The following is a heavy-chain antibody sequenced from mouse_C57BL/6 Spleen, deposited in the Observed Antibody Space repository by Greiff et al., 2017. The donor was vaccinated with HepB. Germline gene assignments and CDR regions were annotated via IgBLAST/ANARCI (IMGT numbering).Heavy chain of an antibody. CDR1: GYAFTNYL. CDR3: ARGGRGGSSFAY. V-gene: IGHV1-54*01. CDR2: INPGSGGT. Sequence: VQLQQSGAELVRPGTSVKVSCKASGYAFTNYLIEWVKQRPGQGLEWIGVINPGSGGTNYNEKFKGKATLSADKSSSTAYMQLSSLTSEDSAVYFCARGGRGGSSFAYWGPGPSLPVSS. J-gene: IGHJ2*02.